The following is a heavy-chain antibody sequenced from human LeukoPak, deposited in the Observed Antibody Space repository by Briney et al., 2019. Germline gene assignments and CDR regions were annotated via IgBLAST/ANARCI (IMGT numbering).Heavy chain of an antibody. J-gene: IGHJ6*02. CDR2: IYYSGST. Sequence: SETLSLTCTVSGGSISSSSYYWGWIRQPPGKGLECIGSIYYSGSTYYNPSLKSRVTISVDTSKNQFSLKLSSVTAADTAVYYCAMTTVVTQSSRGAYYYGMDVWGQGTTVTVSS. CDR1: GGSISSSSYY. D-gene: IGHD4-23*01. CDR3: AMTTVVTQSSRGAYYYGMDV. V-gene: IGHV4-39*01.